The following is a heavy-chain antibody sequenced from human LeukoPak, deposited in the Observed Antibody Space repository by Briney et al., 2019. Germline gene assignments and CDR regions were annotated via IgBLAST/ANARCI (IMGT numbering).Heavy chain of an antibody. CDR2: IYTSGST. V-gene: IGHV4-61*02. CDR1: GGSISSSSYY. D-gene: IGHD3-3*01. CDR3: ARGSIFGVALKYYFDY. Sequence: SETLSLTCTVSGGSISSSSYYSSWIRQPAGKGLEWIGRIYTSGSTNYNPSLKSRVTMSVDTSKNQFSLKLSSVTAADTAVYYCARGSIFGVALKYYFDYWGQGTLVTVSS. J-gene: IGHJ4*02.